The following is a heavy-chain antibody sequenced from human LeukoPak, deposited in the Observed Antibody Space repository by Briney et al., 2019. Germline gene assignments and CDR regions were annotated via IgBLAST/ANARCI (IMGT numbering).Heavy chain of an antibody. V-gene: IGHV4-59*01. CDR1: GGSISSYY. Sequence: SETLSLTCTASGGSISSYYWSWIRQPPGKGLEWIGYIYYSGSTNYNPSLKSRVTISVDTSKNQFSPKLSPVTAADTAVYYCARGAATWSHYYYYMDVWGKGTTVTVSS. J-gene: IGHJ6*03. CDR2: IYYSGST. D-gene: IGHD2-8*01. CDR3: ARGAATWSHYYYYMDV.